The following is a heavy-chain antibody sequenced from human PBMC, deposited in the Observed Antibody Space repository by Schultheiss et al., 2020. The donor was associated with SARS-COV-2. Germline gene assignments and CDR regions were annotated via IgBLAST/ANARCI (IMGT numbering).Heavy chain of an antibody. J-gene: IGHJ4*02. Sequence: GESLKISCAASGFTFSSYAMSWVRQAPGKGLEWVSTLGTGAATYYADSVKGRFTISRDNSKNTLYLQMNSLRAEDTAVYYCAKLTDYWGQGTLVTVSS. D-gene: IGHD3-9*01. CDR3: AKLTDY. CDR1: GFTFSSYA. V-gene: IGHV3-23*01. CDR2: LGTGAAT.